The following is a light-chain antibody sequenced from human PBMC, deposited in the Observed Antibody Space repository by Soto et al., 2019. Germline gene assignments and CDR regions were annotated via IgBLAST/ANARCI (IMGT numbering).Light chain of an antibody. CDR1: ISNIGSNA. J-gene: IGLJ2*01. CDR3: AAWDDRLNAVL. CDR2: KND. Sequence: QSVLTQPPSASGTPGQTVTISCSGTISNIGSNAVNWYQQVPGTAPKLLMYKNDQRPSGVPDRFSGSKSGTSASLAVSGLQSEDEDDYYCAAWDDRLNAVLFGGGTKHNVL. V-gene: IGLV1-44*01.